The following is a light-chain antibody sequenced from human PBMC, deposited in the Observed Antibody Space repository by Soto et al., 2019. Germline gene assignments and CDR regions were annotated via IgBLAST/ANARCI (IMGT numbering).Light chain of an antibody. V-gene: IGKV1-8*01. CDR2: AAY. CDR3: QHYNSYSEA. Sequence: AIRMTQSPSSLSAYTVDGVSITCRASQGISSYLAWYQQKPGKAPKLLIYAAYNLQSGVPSRFSGSGSGTDFTLTISCLQSEDFATYYCQHYNSYSEAFGQGTKVHIK. J-gene: IGKJ1*01. CDR1: QGISSY.